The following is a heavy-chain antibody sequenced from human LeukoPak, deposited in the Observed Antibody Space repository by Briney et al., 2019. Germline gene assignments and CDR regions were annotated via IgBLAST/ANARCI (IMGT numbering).Heavy chain of an antibody. CDR2: IYTSGST. Sequence: PSETLSLTCTVSGGSISSYYWSWIRQPAGKGLEWIGRIYTSGSTNYNPSLKSRVTMSVDTSKNQFSLKLSSVTAADTAVYYCAREKTIFGVVILDYWGQGTLVTVSS. CDR1: GGSISSYY. V-gene: IGHV4-4*07. J-gene: IGHJ4*02. D-gene: IGHD3-3*01. CDR3: AREKTIFGVVILDY.